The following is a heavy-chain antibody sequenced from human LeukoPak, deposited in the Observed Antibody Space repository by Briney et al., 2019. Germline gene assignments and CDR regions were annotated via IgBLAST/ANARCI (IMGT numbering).Heavy chain of an antibody. D-gene: IGHD2-2*02. V-gene: IGHV1-69*01. CDR1: GGTFSSYA. CDR3: ARGGLGAYCSSTSCYTETYHDAFDI. J-gene: IGHJ3*02. CDR2: IIPIFGTA. Sequence: SVKVSCKASGGTFSSYAISWVRQAPGQGLEWMGGIIPIFGTANYAQKFQGRVTITADESTSTAYTELSSLRSEDTAVYYCARGGLGAYCSSTSCYTETYHDAFDIWGQGTMVTVSS.